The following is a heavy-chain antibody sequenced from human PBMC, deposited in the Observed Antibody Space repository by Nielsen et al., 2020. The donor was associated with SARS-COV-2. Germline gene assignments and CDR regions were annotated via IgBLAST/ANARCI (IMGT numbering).Heavy chain of an antibody. V-gene: IGHV3-23*03. CDR2: IYAGGSSA. D-gene: IGHD3-9*01. J-gene: IGHJ5*02. CDR1: GFTFTNYA. CDR3: ARASYDILTGYIDT. Sequence: GESLKISCTASGFTFTNYAMGWVRQAQGKGLEWVSVIYAGGSSANYGDSVRGRFTISRDDSKNTLYLQMNSVRVEDTALYYCARASYDILTGYIDTWGLGIQVTVSS.